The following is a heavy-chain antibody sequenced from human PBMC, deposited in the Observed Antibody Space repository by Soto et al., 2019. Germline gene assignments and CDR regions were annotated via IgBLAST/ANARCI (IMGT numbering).Heavy chain of an antibody. Sequence: QVQLVQSGAEVKKPGASVKVSCKASGYSFITYGISWVRQAPGQGLEWMGWISTYNGNTKYAQKLQGRVTITTDTSTTTGYMELRSLRSDDTAVYYCARDRPTSSIRARDYYYAMDVWGQGTTVTVSS. CDR1: GYSFITYG. D-gene: IGHD6-6*01. V-gene: IGHV1-18*01. CDR2: ISTYNGNT. CDR3: ARDRPTSSIRARDYYYAMDV. J-gene: IGHJ6*02.